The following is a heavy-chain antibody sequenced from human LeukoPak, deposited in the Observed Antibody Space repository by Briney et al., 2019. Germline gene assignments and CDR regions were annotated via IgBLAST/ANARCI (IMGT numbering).Heavy chain of an antibody. V-gene: IGHV3-23*01. CDR3: ARDYGEGGYYFDY. D-gene: IGHD4-17*01. J-gene: IGHJ4*02. CDR2: ISGSTGST. CDR1: GFTFSNYA. Sequence: GGSLRLSCAASGFTFSNYAMNWVRQAPGKGLEWVSLISGSTGSTYYADSVEGRFSISRDNSKNTVYLQMNSLRAEDTAVYYCARDYGEGGYYFDYWGQGTLVTASS.